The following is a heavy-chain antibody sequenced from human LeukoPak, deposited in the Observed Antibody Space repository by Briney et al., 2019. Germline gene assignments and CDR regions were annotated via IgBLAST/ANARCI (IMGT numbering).Heavy chain of an antibody. CDR1: GFTFTGYA. Sequence: PGGSLRLSCAASGFTFTGYAMSWVRQAPGKGLEWVSAISGSGGSAYYADSVKGRFTISRDNSKNTLYLQMNSLRAEDTAVYYCAKGGYSIAAYYYYYYMDVWGKGTTVTVSS. D-gene: IGHD6-25*01. J-gene: IGHJ6*03. CDR2: ISGSGGSA. V-gene: IGHV3-23*01. CDR3: AKGGYSIAAYYYYYYMDV.